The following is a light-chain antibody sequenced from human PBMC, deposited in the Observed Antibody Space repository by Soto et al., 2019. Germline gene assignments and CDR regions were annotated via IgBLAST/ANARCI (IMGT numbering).Light chain of an antibody. V-gene: IGKV3-15*01. Sequence: ETLMTQSAATLSVSPGERATLSCRASQSVSSNLAWYQQKPGQAPRLLIYGPSTRATGIPARFSGSGSGTEFTLTISSLQSEDFAVYYCQQYHNWPVTFGPGTKVDIK. CDR3: QQYHNWPVT. CDR1: QSVSSN. J-gene: IGKJ3*01. CDR2: GPS.